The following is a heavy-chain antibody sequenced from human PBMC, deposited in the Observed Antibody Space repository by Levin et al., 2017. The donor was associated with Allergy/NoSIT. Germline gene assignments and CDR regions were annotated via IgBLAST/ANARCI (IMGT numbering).Heavy chain of an antibody. D-gene: IGHD3-3*01. CDR3: ATPTRTRFLEWLLYGDAFDI. CDR2: IYHSGST. Sequence: SETLSLTCAVSGGSISSSNWWSWVRQPPGKGLEWIGEIYHSGSTNYNPSLKSRVTISVDKSKNQFSLKLSSVTAADTAVYYCATPTRTRFLEWLLYGDAFDIWGQGTMVTVSS. CDR1: GGSISSSNW. V-gene: IGHV4-4*02. J-gene: IGHJ3*02.